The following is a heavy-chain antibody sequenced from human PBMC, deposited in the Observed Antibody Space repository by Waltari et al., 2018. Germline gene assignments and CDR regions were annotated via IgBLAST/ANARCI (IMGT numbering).Heavy chain of an antibody. CDR1: GGTFSSYA. CDR2: IIPIFGTA. D-gene: IGHD3-10*01. CDR3: ARVTLLWFGELREAAFDI. V-gene: IGHV1-69*12. J-gene: IGHJ3*02. Sequence: QVQLVQSGAEVKKPGSSVKVSCKASGGTFSSYAISWVRQAPGQGLEWMGGIIPIFGTANYAQKFQGRVTITADESTSTAYMELSSLRSEDTAVYYCARVTLLWFGELREAAFDIWGQGTTVTVSS.